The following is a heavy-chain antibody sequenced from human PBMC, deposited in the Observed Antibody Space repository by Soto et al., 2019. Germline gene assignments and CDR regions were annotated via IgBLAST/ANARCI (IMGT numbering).Heavy chain of an antibody. CDR2: IKQDGSEK. V-gene: IGHV3-7*01. CDR3: ATYPYSSSSYFDY. CDR1: GFTFSSYW. Sequence: GGSLRLSCAASGFTFSSYWMSWVRQAPGKGLEWVANIKQDGSEKYYVDSVKGRFTISRDNAKNSLYLQMNSLRAEDTAVYYSATYPYSSSSYFDYWGQGTLVTVSS. J-gene: IGHJ4*02. D-gene: IGHD6-6*01.